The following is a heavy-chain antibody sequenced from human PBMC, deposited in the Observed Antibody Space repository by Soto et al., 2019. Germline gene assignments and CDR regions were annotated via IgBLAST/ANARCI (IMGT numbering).Heavy chain of an antibody. D-gene: IGHD2-15*01. V-gene: IGHV4-4*02. CDR2: IYHDGST. J-gene: IGHJ4*02. Sequence: QVQLQESGPGLVKPSGTLSLTCAVSGGSISSSNWWTWVRQPPGEGLHWIGEIYHDGSTNSNSSLKSRVTISVAKSKNQFSLNLTSVTAADTAVYYCARVGAPRVALDYWGQGTLVTVSS. CDR1: GGSISSSNW. CDR3: ARVGAPRVALDY.